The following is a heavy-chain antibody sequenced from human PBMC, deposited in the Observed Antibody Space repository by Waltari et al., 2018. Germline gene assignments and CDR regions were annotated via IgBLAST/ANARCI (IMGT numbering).Heavy chain of an antibody. CDR1: YTFTGYY. CDR3: ARKLAAADYGNDY. D-gene: IGHD6-13*01. Sequence: YTFTGYYMHWVRQAPGQGLEWMGRINPNSGGTNYAQKFQGRVTMTRDTSISTAYMELSRLRSDDTAVYYCARKLAAADYGNDYWGQGTLVTVSS. CDR2: INPNSGGT. V-gene: IGHV1-2*06. J-gene: IGHJ4*02.